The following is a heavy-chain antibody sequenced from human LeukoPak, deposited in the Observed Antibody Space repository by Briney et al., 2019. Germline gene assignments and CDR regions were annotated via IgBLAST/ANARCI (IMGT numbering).Heavy chain of an antibody. D-gene: IGHD6-19*01. CDR1: GFTVSSNY. V-gene: IGHV3-53*01. CDR3: ASMVAGQYFDY. Sequence: GGSLRLSCAASGFTVSSNYMSWVGQAPGKGLEWVSVIYSGGSTYYADSVKGRFTISRDNSKNTLYLQMNSLRAEDTAVYYCASMVAGQYFDYWGQGTLVTVSS. CDR2: IYSGGST. J-gene: IGHJ4*02.